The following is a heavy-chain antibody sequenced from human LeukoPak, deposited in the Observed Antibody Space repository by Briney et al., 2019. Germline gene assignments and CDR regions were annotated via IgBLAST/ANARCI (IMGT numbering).Heavy chain of an antibody. CDR2: INPNSGVT. D-gene: IGHD1-26*01. J-gene: IGHJ4*02. CDR1: GYTFTDYY. Sequence: ASVKVSCKASGYTFTDYYMHWVRQAPGQGLEWMGWINPNSGVTYSAQKFQGRVTMTRDTSISTAYMELSRLSSDDTAVYYCARDLSGTYWGGFDYWGLGTLVTVSS. CDR3: ARDLSGTYWGGFDY. V-gene: IGHV1-2*02.